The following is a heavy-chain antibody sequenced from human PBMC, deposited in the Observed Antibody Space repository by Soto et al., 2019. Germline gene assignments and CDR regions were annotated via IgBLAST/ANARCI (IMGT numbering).Heavy chain of an antibody. Sequence: QVHLEQWGAGLLKPSETLSLTCAVYGGSLSGYFWSWVRQSPGKGLEWLGEINHSGSTNYNPSLKSRVITSADTSQHQFSLRLSSVTAADPGIYYCASYHYFDFWIGSRHYMDAWGRGTTVTVSS. D-gene: IGHD3-3*01. V-gene: IGHV4-34*01. J-gene: IGHJ6*03. CDR2: INHSGST. CDR3: ASYHYFDFWIGSRHYMDA. CDR1: GGSLSGYF.